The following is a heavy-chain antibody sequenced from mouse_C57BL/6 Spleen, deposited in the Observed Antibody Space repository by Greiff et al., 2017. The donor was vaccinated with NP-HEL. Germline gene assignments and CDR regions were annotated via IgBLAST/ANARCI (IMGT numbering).Heavy chain of an antibody. Sequence: VHLVESGPELVKPGASVKLSCKASGYTFTSYDINWVKQRPGQGLEWIGWIYPRDGSTKYNEKFKGKATLTVDTSSSTAYMELHSLTSEDSAVYFCARGDGNWGFAYWGQGTLVTVSA. D-gene: IGHD2-1*01. CDR3: ARGDGNWGFAY. CDR1: GYTFTSYD. CDR2: IYPRDGST. J-gene: IGHJ3*01. V-gene: IGHV1-85*01.